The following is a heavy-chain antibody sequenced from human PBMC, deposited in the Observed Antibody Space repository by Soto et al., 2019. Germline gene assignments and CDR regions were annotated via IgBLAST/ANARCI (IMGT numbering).Heavy chain of an antibody. V-gene: IGHV3-33*01. Sequence: QVQLVESGGGVVQPGRSLRLSCAASGFTFSSYGMHWVRQAPGKGLEWVAVIWYDGSNKYYADSVKGRFTISRDNSKNTLYLQMNSLRAEDTAVYYCARGAEAYCSGGSCRPLDYWGQGTLVTVSS. J-gene: IGHJ4*02. CDR2: IWYDGSNK. D-gene: IGHD2-15*01. CDR3: ARGAEAYCSGGSCRPLDY. CDR1: GFTFSSYG.